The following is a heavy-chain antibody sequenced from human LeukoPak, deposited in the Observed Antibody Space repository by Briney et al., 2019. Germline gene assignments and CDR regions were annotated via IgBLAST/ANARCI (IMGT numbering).Heavy chain of an antibody. D-gene: IGHD3-22*01. J-gene: IGHJ4*02. Sequence: QPGGSLRLSCAASGFTFSSYGMHWVRQAPGKGLEWVAFIRYDGSNKYYADSVKGRFTISRDNSKNTLYLQMNSLRAEDTAVYYCAKDGLRDRGLDYWGQGTLVTVSS. V-gene: IGHV3-30*02. CDR1: GFTFSSYG. CDR3: AKDGLRDRGLDY. CDR2: IRYDGSNK.